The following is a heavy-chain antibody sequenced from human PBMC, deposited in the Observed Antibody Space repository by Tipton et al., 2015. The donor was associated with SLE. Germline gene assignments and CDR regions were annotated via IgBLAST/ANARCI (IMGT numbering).Heavy chain of an antibody. V-gene: IGHV4-59*01. J-gene: IGHJ4*02. CDR2: IYYSGGT. CDR3: ARSYYDFWSACVRGYFDY. CDR1: GGSISNYY. D-gene: IGHD3-3*01. Sequence: TLSLTCTVSGGSISNYYWTWIRQPPGKGLEWIGYIYYSGGTNYNPSLKSRVTISVDTSKNQFSLKLNSVTAADTAVYYCARSYYDFWSACVRGYFDYWGQGTLVTVSS.